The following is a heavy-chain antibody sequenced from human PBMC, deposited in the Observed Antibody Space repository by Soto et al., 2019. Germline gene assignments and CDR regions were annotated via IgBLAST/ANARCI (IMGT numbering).Heavy chain of an antibody. CDR3: ARGGGVGVAGSAAFDM. Sequence: QLHLVQSGAVVKKPGASVTVSCSASGYPVTAYYMHWVRQAPGRGLEWMGGINPATGAAKYTQTFQGRVPMNRATSTSTVFMDLSGLTSEDAAVFYCARGGGVGVAGSAAFDMWGQGTLVTVSS. CDR2: INPATGAA. CDR1: GYPVTAYY. J-gene: IGHJ3*02. V-gene: IGHV1-2*02. D-gene: IGHD3-3*01.